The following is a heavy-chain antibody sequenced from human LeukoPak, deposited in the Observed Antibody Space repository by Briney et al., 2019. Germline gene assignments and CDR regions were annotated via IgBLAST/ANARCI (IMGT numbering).Heavy chain of an antibody. Sequence: SETLSLTCAVYGGSFSGYYWSWIRQPPGKGLEWIGEINHSGSTNYNPSLKSRVTISADTSKNQFSLKLSSVTAADTAVYYCARWIYFVDIVATGSLGLELDHWGQGTLVTVSS. D-gene: IGHD5-12*01. J-gene: IGHJ4*02. V-gene: IGHV4-34*01. CDR1: GGSFSGYY. CDR3: ARWIYFVDIVATGSLGLELDH. CDR2: INHSGST.